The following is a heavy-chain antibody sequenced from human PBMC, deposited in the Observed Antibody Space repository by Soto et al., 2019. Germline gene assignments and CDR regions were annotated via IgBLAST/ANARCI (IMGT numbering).Heavy chain of an antibody. V-gene: IGHV3-7*01. D-gene: IGHD2-21*01. Sequence: EVQLVESGGGLVQPGGSLRLSCAASGFMFSAYRMSWVRQHPGKGLEWVATLSGGATDKFYVDSVKGRFTISRDDSKNSLYLHMNSLRDEDTAIYYCVREDWHRFDSWGQGTLVTVSS. CDR1: GFMFSAYR. CDR2: LSGGATDK. CDR3: VREDWHRFDS. J-gene: IGHJ4*02.